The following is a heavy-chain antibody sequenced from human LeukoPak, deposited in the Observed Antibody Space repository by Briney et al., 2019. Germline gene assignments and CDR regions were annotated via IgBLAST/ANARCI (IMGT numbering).Heavy chain of an antibody. V-gene: IGHV1-3*01. Sequence: GASVKVSCKASGYTFTSHAMHWVRQAPGQRLEWMGWINAGNGNTKYSQKFQGRVTITRDTSASTAYMELSSLRSEDTAVYYCARGKRAAAAGTGTYYYYGMDVWGKGTTVTVSS. D-gene: IGHD6-13*01. CDR1: GYTFTSHA. J-gene: IGHJ6*04. CDR3: ARGKRAAAAGTGTYYYYGMDV. CDR2: INAGNGNT.